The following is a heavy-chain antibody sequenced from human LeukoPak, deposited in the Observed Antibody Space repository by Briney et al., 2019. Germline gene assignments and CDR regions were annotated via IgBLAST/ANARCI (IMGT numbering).Heavy chain of an antibody. V-gene: IGHV1-2*02. CDR2: INPNSGGT. D-gene: IGHD1-7*01. J-gene: IGHJ4*02. Sequence: GASVTVSCKASGYTFTGYYMHWVRQAPGQGLEWMGWINPNSGGTNYAQKFQGRVTMTRDTSISTAYMELSRLRSDDTAVYYCARDLGDNWDYPPYFDYWGQGTLVTVSS. CDR3: ARDLGDNWDYPPYFDY. CDR1: GYTFTGYY.